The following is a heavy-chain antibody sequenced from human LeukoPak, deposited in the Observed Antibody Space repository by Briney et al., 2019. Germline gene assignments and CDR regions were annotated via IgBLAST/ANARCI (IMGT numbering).Heavy chain of an antibody. CDR3: ARGLGIQWLGPNFDY. CDR2: IYYSGST. Sequence: PSETLSLTCTVSGGSISSGDYFWSWIRQPPGKGLECIGYIYYSGSTYYNPSLKSRVTISVDTSKNQFSLKLSSVTAADTAVYYCARGLGIQWLGPNFDYWGQGTLVTVSS. D-gene: IGHD6-19*01. V-gene: IGHV4-30-4*02. J-gene: IGHJ4*02. CDR1: GGSISSGDYF.